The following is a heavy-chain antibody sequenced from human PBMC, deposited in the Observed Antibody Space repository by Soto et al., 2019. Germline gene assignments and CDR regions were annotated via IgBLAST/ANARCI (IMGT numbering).Heavy chain of an antibody. J-gene: IGHJ4*02. D-gene: IGHD3-3*01. CDR2: ISDSGGST. V-gene: IGHV3-23*01. Sequence: GGSLTLSCAASGFTFSSYAMNWVRQAPGKGLEWVSGISDSGGSTYYADSLKGRFAISRDNSKNTLYLQMNSLTSEDTAVYYCAKPYAFWTRLGYWGQGTLVTVSS. CDR1: GFTFSSYA. CDR3: AKPYAFWTRLGY.